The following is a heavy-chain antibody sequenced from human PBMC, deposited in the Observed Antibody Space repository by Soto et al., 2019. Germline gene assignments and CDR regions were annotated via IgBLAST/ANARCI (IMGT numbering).Heavy chain of an antibody. V-gene: IGHV1-69*13. J-gene: IGHJ3*02. CDR2: IIPIFGTA. Sequence: ASVKVSCKASGGTFSSYAISWVRQAPGQGLEWMGGIIPIFGTASYAQKFQGRVTITADESTSTAYMELSSLRSEDTAVYYCARGYSSSAGGAFDIWGQGTMVTVSS. CDR1: GGTFSSYA. CDR3: ARGYSSSAGGAFDI. D-gene: IGHD6-6*01.